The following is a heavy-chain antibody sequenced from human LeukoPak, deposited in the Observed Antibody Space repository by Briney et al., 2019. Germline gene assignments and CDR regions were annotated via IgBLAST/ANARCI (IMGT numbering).Heavy chain of an antibody. J-gene: IGHJ4*02. D-gene: IGHD1-26*01. CDR3: AKEIVGAPTPGAY. Sequence: ASEALSLTCAVSTDSITSNWWSGVRQPPGKGLEWIGEVHKSGSTNYYPSLQSRVTVSIDKSKNQIALELTSVTAADTAVYYCAKEIVGAPTPGAYWGQGILVTVSS. CDR2: VHKSGST. V-gene: IGHV4-4*02. CDR1: TDSITSNW.